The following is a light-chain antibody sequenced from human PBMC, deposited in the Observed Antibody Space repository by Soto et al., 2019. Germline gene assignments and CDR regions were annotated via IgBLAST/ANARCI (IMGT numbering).Light chain of an antibody. CDR1: QSVSTRS. Sequence: DIVMTQSPLSLPVTPGEPATVSCRASQSVSTRSLVWYQQKPGQAPRLLIYGASNRATGIPDRFSGSGSGTDSTLTISRLDPEDFAVYYCQQYGSSPSFGQGTKVDIK. CDR3: QQYGSSPS. CDR2: GAS. J-gene: IGKJ1*01. V-gene: IGKV3-20*01.